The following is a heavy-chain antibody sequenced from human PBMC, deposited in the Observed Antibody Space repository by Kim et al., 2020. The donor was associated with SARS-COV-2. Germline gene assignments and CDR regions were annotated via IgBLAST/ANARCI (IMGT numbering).Heavy chain of an antibody. J-gene: IGHJ4*02. V-gene: IGHV3-23*01. D-gene: IGHD3-16*01. CDR3: ANGGWYLGGSYNY. Sequence: YADSVKGRVTISRDNSKNTLYLQMNSLRAEDTAVYYCANGGWYLGGSYNYWGQGTLVTVSS.